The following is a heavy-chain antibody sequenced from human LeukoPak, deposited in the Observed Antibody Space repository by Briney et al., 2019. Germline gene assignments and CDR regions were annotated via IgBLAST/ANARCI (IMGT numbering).Heavy chain of an antibody. J-gene: IGHJ4*02. CDR3: ASKYGDDDY. D-gene: IGHD4-17*01. Sequence: PSETLSLTCAVXXXSFSGYYWSWIRQPXXXGLEWIGEINHSGSTNYNPSLKSRVTISVDTSKNQFSLKLSSVTAADTAVYYCASKYGDDDYWGQGTLVTVSS. CDR1: XXSFSGYY. CDR2: INHSGST. V-gene: IGHV4-34*01.